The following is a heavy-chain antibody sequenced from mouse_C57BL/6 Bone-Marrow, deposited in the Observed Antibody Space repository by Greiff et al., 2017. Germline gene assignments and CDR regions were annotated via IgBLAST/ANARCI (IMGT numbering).Heavy chain of an antibody. CDR3: ARYAWLLRDWYFDV. D-gene: IGHD2-3*01. V-gene: IGHV7-3*01. CDR2: IRNKANGYTT. J-gene: IGHJ1*03. Sequence: EVQVVESGGGLVQPGGSLSLSCAASGFTFTDYYMSWVRQPPGKALEWLGFIRNKANGYTTEYSASVKGRFTISRDNSQSILYLQMNALRAEESATYYCARYAWLLRDWYFDVWGTGTTVTVSS. CDR1: GFTFTDYY.